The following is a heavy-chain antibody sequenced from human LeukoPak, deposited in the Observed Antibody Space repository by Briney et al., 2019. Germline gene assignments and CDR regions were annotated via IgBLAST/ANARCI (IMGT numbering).Heavy chain of an antibody. V-gene: IGHV3-48*04. CDR3: QGSGSIDY. D-gene: IGHD5-12*01. J-gene: IGHJ4*02. CDR1: GFTFSSYP. Sequence: GGSLRLSCAASGFTFSSYPMNWVRQAPGKGLEWVSYISRSSRTIHYADSVKGRFTISRDNAKNSLYLQMSSLRAEDTAVYYCQGSGSIDYWGQGTLVTVSS. CDR2: ISRSSRTI.